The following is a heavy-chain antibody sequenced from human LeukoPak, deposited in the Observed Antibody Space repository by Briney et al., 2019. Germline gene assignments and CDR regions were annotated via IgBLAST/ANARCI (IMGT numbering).Heavy chain of an antibody. J-gene: IGHJ4*02. CDR3: ALLGGMATVIDH. CDR1: GLTFSSHE. CDR2: ISSSGSTI. Sequence: GGSLGLSCAASGLTFSSHEMNWVRQAPGKGLEWVSYISSSGSTIHYADSVKGRFTISRDNAKNSLSLQMNSLRAEDTAVYYCALLGGMATVIDHWGQGTLVTVSS. D-gene: IGHD5-24*01. V-gene: IGHV3-48*03.